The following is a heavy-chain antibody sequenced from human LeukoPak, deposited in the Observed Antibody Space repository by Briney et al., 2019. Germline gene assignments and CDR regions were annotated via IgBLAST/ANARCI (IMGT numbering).Heavy chain of an antibody. J-gene: IGHJ4*02. CDR2: IKQDGSEK. Sequence: SGGSPRLSCAASGFTFSTHWMSWVRQAPGKGLQWVANIKQDGSEKSYVDSVKGRFTISRDNAKNSLYLQMNSLRAEDTAVYYCARDASTAGTTWDYWGQGTLVTVSS. CDR3: ARDASTAGTTWDY. V-gene: IGHV3-7*01. D-gene: IGHD1-1*01. CDR1: GFTFSTHW.